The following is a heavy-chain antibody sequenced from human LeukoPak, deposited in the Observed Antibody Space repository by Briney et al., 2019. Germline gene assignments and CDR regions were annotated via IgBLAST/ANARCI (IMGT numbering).Heavy chain of an antibody. V-gene: IGHV3-48*03. CDR2: ISGSGNII. CDR3: ARPRSDLYGMDV. J-gene: IGHJ6*02. Sequence: QPGGSLRLSCIASGFIFSSYEMNWVRQAPGKGLEWVSYISGSGNIIYYADSVKGRFTISRGNAKNSLYLQMNSLRVEDTAVYYCARPRSDLYGMDVWGQGTTVTVSS. CDR1: GFIFSSYE.